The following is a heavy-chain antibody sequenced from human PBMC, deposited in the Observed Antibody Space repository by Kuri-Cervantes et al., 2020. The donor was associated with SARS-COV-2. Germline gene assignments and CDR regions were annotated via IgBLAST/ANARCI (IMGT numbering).Heavy chain of an antibody. CDR2: IWYDGSNK. CDR1: GFTFSGYG. Sequence: GGSLRLSCAASGFTFSGYGMHWVRQAPGKGLEWVAVIWYDGSNKYYADSVKGRFTISRDNSKNTLYLQMNSLRAEDTAVYYCAREEYSSSWSAVDFDYWGQGTLVTVSS. D-gene: IGHD6-13*01. V-gene: IGHV3-33*08. CDR3: AREEYSSSWSAVDFDY. J-gene: IGHJ4*02.